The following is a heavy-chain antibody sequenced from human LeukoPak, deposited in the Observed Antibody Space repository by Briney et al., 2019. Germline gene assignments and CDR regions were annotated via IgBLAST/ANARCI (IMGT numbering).Heavy chain of an antibody. V-gene: IGHV3-48*04. CDR3: ARDRERYCSGGSCSVFDY. J-gene: IGHJ4*02. D-gene: IGHD2-15*01. CDR1: GFTFSSYA. Sequence: GGSLRLSCAASGFTFSSYAMHWVRQAPGKGLEWVSYISSSGSTIYYADSVKGRFTISRDNAKKSLFLQMNSLRAGDTAVYYCARDRERYCSGGSCSVFDYWGQGTLVTVSS. CDR2: ISSSGSTI.